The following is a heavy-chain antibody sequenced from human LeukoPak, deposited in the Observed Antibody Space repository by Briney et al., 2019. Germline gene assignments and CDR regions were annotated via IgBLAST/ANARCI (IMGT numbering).Heavy chain of an antibody. Sequence: GGSLRLSCAASGCAFSSYAMGWVRQAAGRGLEWVSAISGSGCSTYYADSVKGRFTIFRYNSKNTLYLQMNSLRAEDTAVYYCAKDWGYYDFWSGYYVFFDYWGQGTLVTVSS. J-gene: IGHJ4*02. CDR1: GCAFSSYA. D-gene: IGHD3-3*01. CDR2: ISGSGCST. CDR3: AKDWGYYDFWSGYYVFFDY. V-gene: IGHV3-23*01.